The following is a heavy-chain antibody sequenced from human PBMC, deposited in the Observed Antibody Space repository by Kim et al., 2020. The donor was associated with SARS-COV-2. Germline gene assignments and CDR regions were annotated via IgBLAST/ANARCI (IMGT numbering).Heavy chain of an antibody. CDR3: ARDSSIAAAGTWFDP. J-gene: IGHJ5*02. Sequence: DSVKGRFTSSRDNAKNSLYLQMNSLRAEDTAVYYCARDSSIAAAGTWFDPWGQGTLVTVSS. D-gene: IGHD6-13*01. V-gene: IGHV3-11*04.